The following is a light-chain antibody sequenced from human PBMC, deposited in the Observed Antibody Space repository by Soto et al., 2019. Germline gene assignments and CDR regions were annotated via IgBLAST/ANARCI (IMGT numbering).Light chain of an antibody. V-gene: IGLV2-14*01. CDR1: SSDVGAYNY. CDR2: EVS. CDR3: CSYTSSRTYV. J-gene: IGLJ1*01. Sequence: QSALTQPASVSGSPGQSITISCTGTSSDVGAYNYVSWYQHHPGKAPKVIIYEVSNRPSGVSHSFSESRSGNTASLTISGDQAEDEADYYCCSYTSSRTYVFRTGTKVTVL.